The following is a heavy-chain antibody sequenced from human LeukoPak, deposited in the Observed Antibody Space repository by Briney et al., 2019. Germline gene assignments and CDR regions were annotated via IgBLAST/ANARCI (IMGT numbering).Heavy chain of an antibody. CDR3: ARDYDDAFDI. CDR1: GFTFSSYE. V-gene: IGHV3-21*05. J-gene: IGHJ3*02. D-gene: IGHD5-12*01. CDR2: ISSSSSYI. Sequence: GGSLRLSCAASGFTFSSYEMNWVRQAPGKGLEWVSYISSSSSYIYYADSVKGRFTISRDNAKNSLYLQMNSLRAEDTAVYYCARDYDDAFDIWGQGTMVTVSS.